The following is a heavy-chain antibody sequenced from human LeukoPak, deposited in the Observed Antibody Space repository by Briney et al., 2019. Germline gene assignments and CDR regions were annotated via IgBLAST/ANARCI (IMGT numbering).Heavy chain of an antibody. CDR1: GGTFSSYA. Sequence: GASVKVSCKASGGTFSSYAISWVRQAPGQGLEWMGRIIPIFGTANYAQKFQGRVTITTDESTSAAYMELSSLRSEDTAVYYCARDGLYDILTGRYAGWSWFDPWGQGTLVTVSS. CDR3: ARDGLYDILTGRYAGWSWFDP. CDR2: IIPIFGTA. D-gene: IGHD3-9*01. V-gene: IGHV1-69*05. J-gene: IGHJ5*02.